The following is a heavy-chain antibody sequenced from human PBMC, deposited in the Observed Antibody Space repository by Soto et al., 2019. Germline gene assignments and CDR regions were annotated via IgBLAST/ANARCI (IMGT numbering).Heavy chain of an antibody. CDR1: GFTFSNYW. Sequence: EVQLVESGGGLVQPGGSLRLSCAASGFTFSNYWMHWARQVPGKGLVWVSRIDSVGISTTYADSVKGRFTISRDNAKNTLYLEMNSLRAEDTAIYYCVRDRYDYDTSGEYLGYWGQGTLVTVSS. J-gene: IGHJ4*02. V-gene: IGHV3-74*01. CDR3: VRDRYDYDTSGEYLGY. D-gene: IGHD3-22*01. CDR2: IDSVGIST.